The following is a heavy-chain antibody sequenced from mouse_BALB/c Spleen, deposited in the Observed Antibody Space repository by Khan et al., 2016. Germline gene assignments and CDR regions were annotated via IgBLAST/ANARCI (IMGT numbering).Heavy chain of an antibody. V-gene: IGHV9-3*02. J-gene: IGHJ4*01. CDR2: INTNTGEP. CDR1: GYTFTNYG. D-gene: IGHD4-1*02. Sequence: QIQLVQSGPELKKPGETVKISCKASGYTFTNYGMNWVKQAPGKGLEWMGWINTNTGEPKYAEEFKGRFVFSLETSASTAYLQINNLKNEDTATYFCATNWYYHAMYYWGQGTSVTVSS. CDR3: ATNWYYHAMYY.